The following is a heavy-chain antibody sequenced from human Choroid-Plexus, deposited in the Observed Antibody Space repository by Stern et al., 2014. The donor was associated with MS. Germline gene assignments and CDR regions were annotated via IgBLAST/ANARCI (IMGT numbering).Heavy chain of an antibody. CDR2: VSYDGNNK. CDR3: AKDRQYLTYFFDH. D-gene: IGHD2/OR15-2a*01. J-gene: IGHJ5*02. CDR1: GFTFGSCA. V-gene: IGHV3-30*18. Sequence: QVQLVQSGGGVVQPGRPLRLSCVASGFTFGSCAMHWVRQAPGKGPEWVAGVSYDGNNKYYADSVKGRFTISRDNSQNTLYMQMSSLRPEDTAVYYCAKDRQYLTYFFDHWGQGSLVTVSS.